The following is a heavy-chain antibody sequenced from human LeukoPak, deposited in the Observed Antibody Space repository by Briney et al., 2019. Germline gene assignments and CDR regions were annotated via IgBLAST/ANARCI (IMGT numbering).Heavy chain of an antibody. CDR1: GYSFTSYY. D-gene: IGHD3-22*01. Sequence: ASVKVSCKASGYSFTSYYMHWVRQAPGQGLEWMGFINPSGSSAAYAQKFQGRVTMTEDTSTDTAYMELSSLRSEDTAVYYCATLDYYDSSAYYSDYWGQGTLVTVSS. CDR3: ATLDYYDSSAYYSDY. J-gene: IGHJ4*02. V-gene: IGHV1-46*01. CDR2: INPSGSSA.